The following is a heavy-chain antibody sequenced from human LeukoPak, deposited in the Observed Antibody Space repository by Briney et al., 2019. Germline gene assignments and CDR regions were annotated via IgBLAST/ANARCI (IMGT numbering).Heavy chain of an antibody. CDR3: ARVSNSGWGSRFDP. V-gene: IGHV3-53*01. CDR1: GFTVSSNY. J-gene: IGHJ5*02. D-gene: IGHD6-19*01. CDR2: IYSGGST. Sequence: QAGGSLRLSCAASGFTVSSNYMSWVRQAPGKGLEWVSVIYSGGSTYYADSVKGRFTISGDNAKNSLYLQMNSLRAEDTAVYYCARVSNSGWGSRFDPWGQGTLVTVSS.